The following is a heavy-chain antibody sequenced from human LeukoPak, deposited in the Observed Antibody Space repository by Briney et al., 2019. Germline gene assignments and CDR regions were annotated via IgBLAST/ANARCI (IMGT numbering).Heavy chain of an antibody. CDR1: GGSISSGGYY. J-gene: IGHJ5*02. Sequence: SETLSLTCTVSGGSISSGGYYWSWIRQPPGKGLEWIGYIYHSGSTYYNPSLKSRVTISVDTSKNQFSLKLSSVTAADTAVYYCARVDRFVITMVRGDQPHNWFDPWGQGTLVTVSS. D-gene: IGHD3-10*01. CDR2: IYHSGST. V-gene: IGHV4-30-2*01. CDR3: ARVDRFVITMVRGDQPHNWFDP.